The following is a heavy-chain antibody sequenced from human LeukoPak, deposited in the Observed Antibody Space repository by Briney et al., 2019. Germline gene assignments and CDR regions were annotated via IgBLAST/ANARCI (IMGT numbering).Heavy chain of an antibody. J-gene: IGHJ4*02. D-gene: IGHD3-22*01. Sequence: GASVKVSCKASGYTFTGCYMHWVRQAPGQGLEWMGWINPNSGGTNYAQKFQGRVTMTRDTSISTAYMELSRLRSDDTAVYYCARDPYYDSSGHHLDYWGQGTLVTVSS. V-gene: IGHV1-2*02. CDR2: INPNSGGT. CDR3: ARDPYYDSSGHHLDY. CDR1: GYTFTGCY.